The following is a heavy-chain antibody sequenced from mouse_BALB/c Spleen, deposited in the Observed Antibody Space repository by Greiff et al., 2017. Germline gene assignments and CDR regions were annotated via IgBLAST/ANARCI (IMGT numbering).Heavy chain of an antibody. Sequence: DVKLVESGGGLVQPGGSRKLSCAASGFTFSSFGMHWVRQAPEKGLEWVAYISSGSSTIYYADTVKGRFTISRDNPKNTLFLQMTSLRSEDTAMYYCARREFDYWGQGTTLTVSS. CDR3: ARREFDY. CDR1: GFTFSSFG. CDR2: ISSGSSTI. J-gene: IGHJ2*01. V-gene: IGHV5-17*02.